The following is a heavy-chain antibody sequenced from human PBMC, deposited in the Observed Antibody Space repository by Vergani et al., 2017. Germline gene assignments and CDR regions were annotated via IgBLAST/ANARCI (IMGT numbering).Heavy chain of an antibody. V-gene: IGHV3-48*03. CDR2: ISSSGSTI. CDR1: GFTFSSYE. Sequence: EVQLVESGGGLVQPGGSLRLSCAASGFTFSSYEMNWVRQAPGKGLEWVSYISSSGSTIYYADSVKGRFTISRDNAKNSLYLQMNSLRAEDTAVYYCARDGKSGYSYGYSRYYGMDVWGQGTTVTVSS. J-gene: IGHJ6*02. CDR3: ARDGKSGYSYGYSRYYGMDV. D-gene: IGHD5-18*01.